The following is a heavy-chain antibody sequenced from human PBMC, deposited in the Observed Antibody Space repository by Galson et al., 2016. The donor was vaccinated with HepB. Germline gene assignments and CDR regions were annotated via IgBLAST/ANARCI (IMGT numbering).Heavy chain of an antibody. D-gene: IGHD3-16*01. V-gene: IGHV4-39*02. Sequence: SFSSSSFYWGWIRQSPGKGLEWIGTVYYSGNTYYNASLKSRVTISMDTSKNHFSLKLSSVTAADTAVYYCARLGLGGAFDFWGQGTLVTVSS. CDR1: SFSSSSFY. J-gene: IGHJ4*02. CDR3: ARLGLGGAFDF. CDR2: VYYSGNT.